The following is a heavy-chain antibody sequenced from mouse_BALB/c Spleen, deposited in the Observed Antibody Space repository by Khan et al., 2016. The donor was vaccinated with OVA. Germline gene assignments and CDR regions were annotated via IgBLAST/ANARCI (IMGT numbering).Heavy chain of an antibody. Sequence: EVELVESGGGLVKPGGSRKLSCTASGFTFSRFGMHWVRQAPEKGLEWVACISSGSSGIYYADDVKGRFTISIDNPKNTQFQQMTSLRAEETARYYGARDASFDYWGQGTTLTVSS. CDR1: GFTFSRFG. J-gene: IGHJ2*01. V-gene: IGHV5-17*02. CDR3: ARDASFDY. CDR2: ISSGSSGI.